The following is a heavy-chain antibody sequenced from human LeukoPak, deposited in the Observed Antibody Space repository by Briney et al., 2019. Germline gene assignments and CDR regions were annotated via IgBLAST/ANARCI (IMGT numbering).Heavy chain of an antibody. V-gene: IGHV3-23*01. Sequence: GGSLGLSCAASGFSFSNYAMSWVRQAPGKGLEWVSAISDSGRYTFYTDSVKGRFTVSRDNSKNTLYLQVNSLRAEDTAIYYCAKVGVNGKYWYDFWGQGTVIVLSS. D-gene: IGHD2/OR15-2a*01. CDR3: AKVGVNGKYWYDF. J-gene: IGHJ4*02. CDR1: GFSFSNYA. CDR2: ISDSGRYT.